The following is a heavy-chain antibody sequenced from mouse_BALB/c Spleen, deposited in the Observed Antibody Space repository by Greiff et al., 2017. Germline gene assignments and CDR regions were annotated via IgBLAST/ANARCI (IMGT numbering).Heavy chain of an antibody. Sequence: VKLLESGPGLVAPSQSLSITCTVSGFSLTSYGVHWVRQPPGKGLEWLGVIWAGGSTNYNSALMSRLSISKDNSKSQVFLKMNSLQTDDTAMYYCAREDDYPYYAMDYWGQGTSVTVSS. CDR2: IWAGGST. D-gene: IGHD2-4*01. CDR1: GFSLTSYG. V-gene: IGHV2-9*02. J-gene: IGHJ4*01. CDR3: AREDDYPYYAMDY.